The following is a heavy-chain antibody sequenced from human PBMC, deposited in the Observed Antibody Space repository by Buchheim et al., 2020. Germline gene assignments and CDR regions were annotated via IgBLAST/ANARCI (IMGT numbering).Heavy chain of an antibody. D-gene: IGHD6-19*01. CDR2: IYYSGTT. J-gene: IGHJ5*02. CDR1: GGSIKSGDNY. V-gene: IGHV4-31*03. CDR3: ARARALEVAGLDS. Sequence: QVQLQESGPRLVKPSQTLSLICTVSGGSIKSGDNYWSWIRQHPRKGLEWIGYIYYSGTTYYNPTLRSRLPISINPSQNYFSLSLTSVTAADTAVYYCARARALEVAGLDSWGQGTL.